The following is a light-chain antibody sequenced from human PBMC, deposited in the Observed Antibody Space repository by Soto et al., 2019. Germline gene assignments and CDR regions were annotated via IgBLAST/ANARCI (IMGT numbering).Light chain of an antibody. CDR1: QSVSSN. CDR2: DAS. CDR3: QQYDTWPQT. V-gene: IGKV3-15*01. Sequence: EIVMTQPPATLSVSPGERATLSCKASQSVSSNLAWYQQKPGQAPRLLIYDASTRASGIPVGFSGSGSGTEFTLTISSLQSEDFAFYYCQQYDTWPQTFGQGTKVDIK. J-gene: IGKJ1*01.